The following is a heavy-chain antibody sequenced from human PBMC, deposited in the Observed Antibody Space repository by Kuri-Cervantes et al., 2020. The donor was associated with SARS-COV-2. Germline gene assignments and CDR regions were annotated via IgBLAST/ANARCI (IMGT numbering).Heavy chain of an antibody. D-gene: IGHD2-21*01. Sequence: GESLKISCEAAAYNFTAYWNGWVRQMPGKGLEWMGIIHPGVSDTRDSPSFQGQVTISADKSISTAYLQWSSLQASVTAMYYCVRHISYWGAGNWFDPWGQGTLVTVSS. CDR2: IHPGVSDT. CDR1: AYNFTAYW. V-gene: IGHV5-51*01. CDR3: VRHISYWGAGNWFDP. J-gene: IGHJ5*02.